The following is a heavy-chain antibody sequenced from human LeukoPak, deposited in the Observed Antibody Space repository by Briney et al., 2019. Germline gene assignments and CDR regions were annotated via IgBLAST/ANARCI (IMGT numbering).Heavy chain of an antibody. CDR1: GFTVSSNY. CDR2: IYSGGST. J-gene: IGHJ4*02. CDR3: AKDLADSSGLDY. Sequence: GGSLRLSCAASGFTVSSNYMSWVRQAPGKGLEWVSVIYSGGSTYYADSVKGRFTISRDNSKNTLYLQMNSLRAEDTAVYYCAKDLADSSGLDYWGQGTLVTVSS. V-gene: IGHV3-53*01. D-gene: IGHD3-22*01.